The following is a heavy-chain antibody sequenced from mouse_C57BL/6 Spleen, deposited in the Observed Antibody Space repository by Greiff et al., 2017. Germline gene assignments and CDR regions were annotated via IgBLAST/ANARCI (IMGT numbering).Heavy chain of an antibody. D-gene: IGHD3-2*02. V-gene: IGHV1-64*01. CDR1: GYTFTSYW. CDR3: ARRPDSSGYGAMDD. CDR2: IHPNSGST. Sequence: QVQLQQPGAELVKPGASVKLSCKASGYTFTSYWMHWVKQRPGQGLEWIGMIHPNSGSTNYNEKFKSKATLTVDKSSSTAYMQLSSLTSEDSAVYYCARRPDSSGYGAMDDWGQGTSVTVSS. J-gene: IGHJ4*01.